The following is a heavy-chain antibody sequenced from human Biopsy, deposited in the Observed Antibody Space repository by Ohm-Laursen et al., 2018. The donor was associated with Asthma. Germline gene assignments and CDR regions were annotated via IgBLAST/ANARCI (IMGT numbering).Heavy chain of an antibody. J-gene: IGHJ1*01. CDR3: ARTFHFWSPYHAEHYQL. Sequence: SLRLSCTASGFTFGGYWMSWVRQVPGKGLEWVANIKHDGSEKNHADSLKGRFTISRDNAKNLLFLQMNSLRAEDTAVYYCARTFHFWSPYHAEHYQLWGQGTLVTVSS. D-gene: IGHD3-3*01. V-gene: IGHV3-7*01. CDR1: GFTFGGYW. CDR2: IKHDGSEK.